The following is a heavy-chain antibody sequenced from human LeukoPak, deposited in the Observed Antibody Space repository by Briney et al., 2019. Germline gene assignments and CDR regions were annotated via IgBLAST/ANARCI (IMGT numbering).Heavy chain of an antibody. J-gene: IGHJ4*02. V-gene: IGHV4-39*07. Sequence: SETLSLTCTVSGGSISSNSHYWGWIRQPPGKGLEWIGNIYYSGSTYYNPSLKSRIIISVDTSKNQFSLKLSSVTAADTAVYYCARTMVTAISKRPAVLDYWGQGTLVTVSS. CDR3: ARTMVTAISKRPAVLDY. CDR2: IYYSGST. D-gene: IGHD2-21*02. CDR1: GGSISSNSHY.